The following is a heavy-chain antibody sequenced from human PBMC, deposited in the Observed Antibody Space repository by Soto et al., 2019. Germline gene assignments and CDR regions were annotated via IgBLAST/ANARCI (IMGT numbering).Heavy chain of an antibody. V-gene: IGHV3-23*01. J-gene: IGHJ5*02. D-gene: IGHD2-21*02. CDR1: GFTFGDYA. Sequence: PGGSLRLSCTASGFTFGDYAMSWFRQAPGKGLEWVSAISGSGGSTYYADSVKGRFTISRDNSKNTLYLQMNSLRAEDTAVYYCAKTHLGVVTWFDPWGQGTLVTVSS. CDR2: ISGSGGST. CDR3: AKTHLGVVTWFDP.